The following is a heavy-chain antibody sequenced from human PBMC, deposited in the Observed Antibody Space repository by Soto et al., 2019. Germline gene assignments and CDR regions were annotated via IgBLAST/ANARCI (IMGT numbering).Heavy chain of an antibody. V-gene: IGHV3-21*06. CDR3: ACEPDGYDLFFSGLDV. D-gene: IGHD5-12*01. CDR1: GFTFSNYN. CDR2: ISGSGSDI. J-gene: IGHJ6*02. Sequence: GGSLRLSCAASGFTFSNYNMVWVRQAPGKGLEWVSSISGSGSDIYYADSLKGRVSISRDNAKNTAYLQMDSLRADDTAVYFCACEPDGYDLFFSGLDVWGQGTTVTVSS.